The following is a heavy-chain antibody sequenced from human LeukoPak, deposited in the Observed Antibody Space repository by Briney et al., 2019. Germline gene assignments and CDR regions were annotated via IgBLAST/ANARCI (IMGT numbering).Heavy chain of an antibody. V-gene: IGHV3-23*01. CDR2: IDVTTGGS. D-gene: IGHD2-2*01. Sequence: GGSLRLSCAASGFTLRSYAMSWVRQAPGKGLEWVSTIDVTTGGSYYADSVKGRFTISRDTFQNTLYLQLNSLRVDDTAVYYCAKVNYYQPYFWGQGTLVTVSS. CDR1: GFTLRSYA. CDR3: AKVNYYQPYF. J-gene: IGHJ4*02.